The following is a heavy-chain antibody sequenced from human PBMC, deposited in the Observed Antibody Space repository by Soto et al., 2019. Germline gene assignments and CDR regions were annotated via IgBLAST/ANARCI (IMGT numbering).Heavy chain of an antibody. J-gene: IGHJ4*02. CDR1: GFTFSSYA. CDR3: VNYDSSGYYDY. V-gene: IGHV3-64D*06. CDR2: ISSNGGST. Sequence: GGSLRLSCSASGFTFSSYAMHWVRQAPGKGLEYVSAISSNGGSTYYADSVKGRFTISRDNSKNTPYLQMSSLRAEDTAVYYCVNYDSSGYYDYWGQGTLVTVSS. D-gene: IGHD3-22*01.